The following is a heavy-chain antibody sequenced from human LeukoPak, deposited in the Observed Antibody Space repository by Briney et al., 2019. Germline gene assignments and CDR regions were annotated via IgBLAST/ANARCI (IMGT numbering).Heavy chain of an antibody. V-gene: IGHV4-34*01. CDR1: GGSLIGYR. J-gene: IGHJ3*01. CDR2: IDHSGGT. CDR3: ARGPWIQEGLDAFDF. Sequence: PSETLSLTCAVHGGSLIGYRWTWIRQPPGKGLEWIGEIDHSGGTNYQPSLKSRVTISLDTSKKPFSLRLNSVTAADTAVYYCARGPWIQEGLDAFDFWGQGTLVTVSS. D-gene: IGHD5-18*01.